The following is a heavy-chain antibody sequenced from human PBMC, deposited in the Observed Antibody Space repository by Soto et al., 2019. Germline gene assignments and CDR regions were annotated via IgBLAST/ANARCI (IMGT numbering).Heavy chain of an antibody. Sequence: QVQLVESGGGVVQPGRSLRLSCAASGFTFSSYGMHWVRQAPGKGLEWVAVISYDGSNKYYADSVKGRFTISRDNSKNSLYLQMNSLRAADTAVYYCAKDHVGRSFGEFDWSPAYYYGMDVWGQGTTVTVSS. CDR1: GFTFSSYG. CDR2: ISYDGSNK. D-gene: IGHD3-9*01. V-gene: IGHV3-30*18. CDR3: AKDHVGRSFGEFDWSPAYYYGMDV. J-gene: IGHJ6*02.